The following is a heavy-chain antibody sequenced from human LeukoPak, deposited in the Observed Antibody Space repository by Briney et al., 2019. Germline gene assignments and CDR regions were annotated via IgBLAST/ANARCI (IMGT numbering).Heavy chain of an antibody. Sequence: ASVKVSCKASGYTFTSYGINWVRQAPGQGLEWMGWISGYNGNTNYAQKLQGRVTMTTDPSTTTAYMELRSLRSDDTAVYYCARVLVPAGALWYYYYYMDVWGKGTTVTISS. CDR1: GYTFTSYG. V-gene: IGHV1-18*01. CDR3: ARVLVPAGALWYYYYYMDV. D-gene: IGHD2-2*01. CDR2: ISGYNGNT. J-gene: IGHJ6*03.